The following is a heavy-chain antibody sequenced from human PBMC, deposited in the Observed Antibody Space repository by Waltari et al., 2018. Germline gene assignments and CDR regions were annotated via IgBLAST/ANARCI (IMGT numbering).Heavy chain of an antibody. Sequence: QLQLQESGPGLVKPSETLSLNCAVSGGSISSSDYYWGWIRQPPGKGLEWIGGIYERGSTYYNPYLKSRLAISVDTSKNQFSLRLSSVTAADTAVYSCARHLGWRQQRFFFEHWGQGTLVTVSS. CDR3: ARHLGWRQQRFFFEH. V-gene: IGHV4-39*01. J-gene: IGHJ4*02. CDR1: GGSISSSDYY. CDR2: IYERGST. D-gene: IGHD2-21*02.